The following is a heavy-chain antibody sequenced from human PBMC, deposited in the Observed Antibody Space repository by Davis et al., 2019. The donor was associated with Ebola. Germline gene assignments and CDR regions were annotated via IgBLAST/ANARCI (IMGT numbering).Heavy chain of an antibody. CDR3: ARVGWFGELLMDY. J-gene: IGHJ4*02. CDR2: ISAKNYNT. Sequence: ASVKVSCKASGYTFTSYGISWVRQAPGQGLEWMGWISAKNYNTNYAQMLQGRVTLTTDTSTSTAYMELRSLKSDDTAVYYCARVGWFGELLMDYWGQGTLVTVSS. D-gene: IGHD3-10*01. CDR1: GYTFTSYG. V-gene: IGHV1-18*04.